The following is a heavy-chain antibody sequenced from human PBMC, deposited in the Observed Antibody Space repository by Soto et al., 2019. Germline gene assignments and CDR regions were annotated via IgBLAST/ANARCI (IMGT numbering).Heavy chain of an antibody. V-gene: IGHV4-59*01. Sequence: PSETLSLTCTVSGGSISSYYWSWIRQPPGKGLEWIGYIYYSGSTNYNPSLKSRVTISVDTSKNQFSLKLSSVTAGDTAVYYCARVKPVRDESGDYAGGWYFDYWRQGRRVTVS. D-gene: IGHD4-17*01. CDR1: GGSISSYY. CDR3: ARVKPVRDESGDYAGGWYFDY. J-gene: IGHJ4*02. CDR2: IYYSGST.